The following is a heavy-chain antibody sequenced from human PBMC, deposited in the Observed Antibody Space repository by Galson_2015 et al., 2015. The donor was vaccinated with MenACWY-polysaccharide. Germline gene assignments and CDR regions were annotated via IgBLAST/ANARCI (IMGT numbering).Heavy chain of an antibody. Sequence: SLRLSCAASGFTFSSYAMSWVRQAPGKGLEWVSAISGSGGSTYYADSVKGRFTISRDNSKNTLYLQMNSLRAEDTAVYYRAKDGLGKRYFDLWGRGTLVTVSS. V-gene: IGHV3-23*01. CDR1: GFTFSSYA. D-gene: IGHD7-27*01. CDR3: AKDGLGKRYFDL. CDR2: ISGSGGST. J-gene: IGHJ2*01.